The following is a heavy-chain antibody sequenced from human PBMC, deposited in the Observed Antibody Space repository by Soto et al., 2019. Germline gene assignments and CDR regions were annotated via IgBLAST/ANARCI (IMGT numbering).Heavy chain of an antibody. J-gene: IGHJ4*02. D-gene: IGHD1-26*01. CDR2: ISYDGGNK. CDR3: ARGEDYFDY. CDR1: GFTFSSYA. V-gene: IGHV3-30-3*01. Sequence: QVQLVESGGGVVQPGRSLRLSCAASGFTFSSYAMHWVRQAPGKGLEWVAVISYDGGNKYYADSVKGRFTISRDNSKNTLYLQMNSLRAEDTAVYYCARGEDYFDYWGQGTLVTVSS.